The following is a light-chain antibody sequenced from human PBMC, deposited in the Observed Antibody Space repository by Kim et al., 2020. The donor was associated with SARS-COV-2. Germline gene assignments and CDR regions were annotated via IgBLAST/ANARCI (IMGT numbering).Light chain of an antibody. CDR1: QDINTS. Sequence: DMQMTQSPSSLSASVGDRVTITCLASQDINTSLNWFQHKPGRTPRLLIYGAFNLETGVPSRFRGSGSGTVFTLTITGLQPEDIATYYCQQYNSLPITFGQGTRLEIK. CDR3: QQYNSLPIT. V-gene: IGKV1-33*01. J-gene: IGKJ5*01. CDR2: GAF.